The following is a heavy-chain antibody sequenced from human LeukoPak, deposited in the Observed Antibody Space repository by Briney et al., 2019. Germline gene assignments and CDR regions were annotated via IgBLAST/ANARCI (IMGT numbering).Heavy chain of an antibody. V-gene: IGHV1-2*04. CDR2: INPNSGGT. CDR3: ARSARDSSGYYFGY. J-gene: IGHJ4*02. CDR1: GYTFTGYY. Sequence: ASVKVSCKASGYTFTGYYMHWVRQAPGQGLEWMGWINPNSGGTNYAQKFQGWVTMTRDTSISTAYMELSSLRSEDTAVYYCARSARDSSGYYFGYWGQGTLVTVSS. D-gene: IGHD3-22*01.